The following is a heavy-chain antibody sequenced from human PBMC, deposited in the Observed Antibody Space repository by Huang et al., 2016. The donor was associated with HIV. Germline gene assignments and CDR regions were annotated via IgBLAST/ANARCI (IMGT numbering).Heavy chain of an antibody. CDR2: GSVNGNT. CDR3: ARRGVAAKHFDF. J-gene: IGHJ4*02. D-gene: IGHD3-10*01. CDR1: GDFMNSSY. Sequence: QVHLRESGPGLVKPSETLSHSCSVSGDFMNSSYWNWVRQPPGKGLEGIGHGSVNGNTKYNPSRRRRVTIAVDTSKKQFYLNLNAVTAGDTAVYYCARRGVAAKHFDFWGQGIVVTVSS. V-gene: IGHV4-59*13.